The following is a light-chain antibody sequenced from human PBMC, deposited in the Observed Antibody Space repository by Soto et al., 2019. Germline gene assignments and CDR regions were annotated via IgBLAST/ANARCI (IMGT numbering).Light chain of an antibody. CDR1: SSTIGTNY. Sequence: QSVLTRPPSVSAAPGQKVTISCSGSSSTIGTNYVSWYQHLPGTTPKLLINENDRRPSGIPDRFSGSKTGTSATLAITGLQTGDEAEYFCATWDTSLKGVVFGGGTKVTVL. CDR3: ATWDTSLKGVV. J-gene: IGLJ2*01. CDR2: END. V-gene: IGLV1-51*01.